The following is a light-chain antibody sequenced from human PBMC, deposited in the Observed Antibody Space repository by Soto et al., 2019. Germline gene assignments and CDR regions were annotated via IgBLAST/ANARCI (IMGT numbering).Light chain of an antibody. V-gene: IGKV1-5*01. CDR2: DAS. CDR3: QQYET. Sequence: DIQLTQSPSTLSASVGDRVTISCRASQSISSWLAWYQQKPGKALKLLIYDASSLDSGVPPRFSGSGSGTEFTLTISNLQPDDFATYYCQQYETFGQGTKVEIK. J-gene: IGKJ1*01. CDR1: QSISSW.